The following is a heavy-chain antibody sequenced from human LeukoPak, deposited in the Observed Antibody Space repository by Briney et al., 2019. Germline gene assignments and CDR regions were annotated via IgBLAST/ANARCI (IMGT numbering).Heavy chain of an antibody. J-gene: IGHJ4*02. D-gene: IGHD3-10*01. Sequence: SETLSLTCTVSGGSISSSNYYWSWIRQPPGRELEWIASINYGGTTFYNPSLKSRVTISVDTSKNQYSLRLSSLTAADTAVYLCARYVVSGSGRFYFDYWGQGSLVTVSS. CDR1: GGSISSSNYY. CDR3: ARYVVSGSGRFYFDY. V-gene: IGHV4-39*01. CDR2: INYGGTT.